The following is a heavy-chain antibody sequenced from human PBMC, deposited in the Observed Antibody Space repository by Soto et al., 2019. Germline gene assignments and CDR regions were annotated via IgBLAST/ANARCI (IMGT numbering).Heavy chain of an antibody. Sequence: SVPTLANPTRALTLTCTFSGFSRSTSRMCVSWIRQPPGKALEWLALIDWDDDKYYSTSLKTRLTISKDTSKNQVVLTMTNMDPVDTATYYCSRVLAVVHAFDTWGQGTMVTVSS. CDR1: GFSRSTSRMC. J-gene: IGHJ3*02. CDR2: IDWDDDK. CDR3: SRVLAVVHAFDT. D-gene: IGHD6-19*01. V-gene: IGHV2-70*01.